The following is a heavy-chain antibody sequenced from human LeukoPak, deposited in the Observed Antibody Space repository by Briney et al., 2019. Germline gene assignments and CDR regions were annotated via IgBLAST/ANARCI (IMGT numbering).Heavy chain of an antibody. D-gene: IGHD5-18*01. J-gene: IGHJ4*02. CDR3: AKAGIQLWLFDS. V-gene: IGHV4-31*03. CDR2: IYYSGST. CDR1: GDSISSGGYY. Sequence: SQTLPLTCTVSGDSISSGGYYWSWIRQHPGKGLEWLGYIYYSGSTFYNPSLRSRVTISGDTSKNQFSLKLSSVTGADTAVYYCAKAGIQLWLFDSWGQGTLVTVSS.